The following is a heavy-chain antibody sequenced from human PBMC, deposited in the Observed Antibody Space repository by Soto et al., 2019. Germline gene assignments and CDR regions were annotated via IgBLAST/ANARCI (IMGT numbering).Heavy chain of an antibody. D-gene: IGHD6-6*01. CDR1: GGSISSYY. CDR2: IYYSGST. J-gene: IGHJ4*02. V-gene: IGHV4-59*08. CDR3: ARLTGEQLVTPFDY. Sequence: SETLSLTCTVSGGSISSYYWSWIRQPPGKGLEWIGYIYYSGSTNYNPSLKSRVTISVDTSKNQFSLKLSSVTAADTAVYYCARLTGEQLVTPFDYWGQGTLVTVSS.